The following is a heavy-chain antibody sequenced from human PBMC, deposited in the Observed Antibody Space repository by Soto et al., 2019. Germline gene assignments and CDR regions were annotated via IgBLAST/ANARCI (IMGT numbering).Heavy chain of an antibody. Sequence: PSETLSLTCTVSGGSISSYYWSWIRQPPGKGLEWIGYIYYSGSTNYNPSLKSRVNISVDTSENQFSLKMNSVTAADTAVYYCARGYCSSTSCNEFDYWGQGTLVTVSS. CDR2: IYYSGST. CDR1: GGSISSYY. V-gene: IGHV4-59*08. CDR3: ARGYCSSTSCNEFDY. D-gene: IGHD2-2*01. J-gene: IGHJ4*02.